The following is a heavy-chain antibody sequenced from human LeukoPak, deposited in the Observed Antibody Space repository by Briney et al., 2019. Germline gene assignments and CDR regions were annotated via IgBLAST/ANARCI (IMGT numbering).Heavy chain of an antibody. Sequence: SETLSLTCTVSAGSISSDSYYWGWIRQPPGKGLEWIGTIYYSGSTNYNPSLKSRVTISVDTSKNQFSLKLNSVTAADTAVYYCARHPLHRWYSSGWYYFDYWGQGTLVTVSS. V-gene: IGHV4-39*01. CDR2: IYYSGST. D-gene: IGHD6-19*01. CDR3: ARHPLHRWYSSGWYYFDY. J-gene: IGHJ4*02. CDR1: AGSISSDSYY.